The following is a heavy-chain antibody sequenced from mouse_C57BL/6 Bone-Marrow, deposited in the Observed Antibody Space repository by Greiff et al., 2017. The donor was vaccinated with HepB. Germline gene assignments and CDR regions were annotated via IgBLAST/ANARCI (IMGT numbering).Heavy chain of an antibody. CDR1: GFTFTDYY. Sequence: EVNVVESGGGLVQPGGSLSLSCAASGFTFTDYYMSWVRQPPGKALEWLGFIRNKANGYTTEYSASVKGRFTISRDNSQSILYLQMNALRAEDSATYYCARHSSGYAMDYWGQGTSVTVSS. CDR3: ARHSSGYAMDY. J-gene: IGHJ4*01. CDR2: IRNKANGYTT. V-gene: IGHV7-3*01. D-gene: IGHD3-2*02.